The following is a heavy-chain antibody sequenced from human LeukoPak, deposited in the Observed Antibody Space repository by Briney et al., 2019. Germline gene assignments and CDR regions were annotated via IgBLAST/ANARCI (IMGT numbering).Heavy chain of an antibody. Sequence: GGSLRLSCAASGFTFSSYAMHWVRQAPGKGLEWVAVISYDGSNKYYADSVKGRFTISRDNSKNTLYLQMNSLRAEDTAVYYCARAVGATIDLFDYCGQGALVTVSS. D-gene: IGHD1-26*01. CDR3: ARAVGATIDLFDY. CDR1: GFTFSSYA. CDR2: ISYDGSNK. J-gene: IGHJ4*02. V-gene: IGHV3-30-3*01.